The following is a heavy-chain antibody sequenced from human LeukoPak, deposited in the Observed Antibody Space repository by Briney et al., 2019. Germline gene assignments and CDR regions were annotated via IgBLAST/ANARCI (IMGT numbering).Heavy chain of an antibody. CDR2: ISGSTSYT. CDR3: ARDRSWGSGYNYGMDV. Sequence: GGFLRLSCAASGFTFSDYYMSWIRQAPGKGLEWVSYISGSTSYTNYADSVKGRFTISRDNAKNSLYLQMNSLRAEDTAVYYCARDRSWGSGYNYGMDVWGQGTTVIVSS. CDR1: GFTFSDYY. J-gene: IGHJ6*02. D-gene: IGHD2-15*01. V-gene: IGHV3-11*05.